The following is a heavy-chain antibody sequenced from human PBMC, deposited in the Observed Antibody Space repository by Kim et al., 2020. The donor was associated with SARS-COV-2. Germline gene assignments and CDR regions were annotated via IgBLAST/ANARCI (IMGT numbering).Heavy chain of an antibody. J-gene: IGHJ4*02. D-gene: IGHD3-3*01. Sequence: SETLSLTCTVSGGSVSSGSYYWSWIRQPPGKGLEWIGYIYYSGSTNYNPSLKSRVTISVDTSKNQFSLKLSSVTAADTAVYYCARGRWGGHYFDYWGQGTLVTVSS. CDR3: ARGRWGGHYFDY. CDR1: GGSVSSGSYY. CDR2: IYYSGST. V-gene: IGHV4-61*01.